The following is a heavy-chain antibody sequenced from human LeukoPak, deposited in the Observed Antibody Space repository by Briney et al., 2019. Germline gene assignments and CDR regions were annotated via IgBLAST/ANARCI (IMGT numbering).Heavy chain of an antibody. CDR2: ISGSGGSP. Sequence: GGSLRLSCAASGFTFSSYGMSWVRQAPGKGLEWVSAISGSGGSPYYADSVKGRVTISRDNSKNTLYLQMNSLRAEDTAVYYCAKGRGLRYFDWLEFFDYWGQGTLVTVSS. CDR1: GFTFSSYG. D-gene: IGHD3-9*01. CDR3: AKGRGLRYFDWLEFFDY. V-gene: IGHV3-23*01. J-gene: IGHJ4*02.